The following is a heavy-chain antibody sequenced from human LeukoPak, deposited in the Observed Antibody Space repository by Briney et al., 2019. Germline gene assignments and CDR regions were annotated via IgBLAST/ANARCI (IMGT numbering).Heavy chain of an antibody. CDR3: AKSVGYGGNSVLVY. D-gene: IGHD4-23*01. V-gene: IGHV3-23*01. J-gene: IGHJ4*02. CDR2: ISGSGGNT. CDR1: GFTFSSYE. Sequence: HPGGSLRLSCAASGFTFSSYEMNWVRQAPGKGLEWVSGISGSGGNTYYADSVKGRFTISRDNSKNTLYLQMNSLRAEDTAVYYCAKSVGYGGNSVLVYWGQGTLVTVSS.